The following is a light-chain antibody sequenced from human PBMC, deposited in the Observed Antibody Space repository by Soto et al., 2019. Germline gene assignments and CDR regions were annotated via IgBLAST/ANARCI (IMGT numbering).Light chain of an antibody. CDR1: QSLVYSDGNTS. V-gene: IGKV2-30*01. J-gene: IGKJ1*01. CDR3: MQHTLWPET. CDR2: KVS. Sequence: VLITQSTLSLRVTLGQPASISCRSSQSLVYSDGNTSLNWFQQRPGHSPRRLIYKVSNRDSGVPDRFSGSGSGTDFTLKISRVEAEDVGLYYCMQHTLWPETFGQGTKVDIK.